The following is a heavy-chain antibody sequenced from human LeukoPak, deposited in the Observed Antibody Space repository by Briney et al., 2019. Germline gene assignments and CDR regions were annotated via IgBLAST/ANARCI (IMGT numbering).Heavy chain of an antibody. Sequence: GGSLRLSCVASGFTFSSYWMHWVRQDPRKGLVWVSRINGDGRNINYADSVRGRFTISRDNSKNTLYLQMNSLRAEDTAVYYCARETHSDEVIAAAYNDYWGQGTLVTVSS. CDR1: GFTFSSYW. J-gene: IGHJ4*02. V-gene: IGHV3-74*01. CDR2: INGDGRNI. D-gene: IGHD6-13*01. CDR3: ARETHSDEVIAAAYNDY.